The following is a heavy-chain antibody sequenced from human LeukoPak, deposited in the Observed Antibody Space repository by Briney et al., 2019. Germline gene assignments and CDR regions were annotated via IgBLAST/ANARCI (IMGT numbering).Heavy chain of an antibody. CDR2: ISYDGSNK. CDR1: GFTFSSYA. Sequence: PGGSLRLSCAASGFTFSSYAMHWVRQAPGKGLEWVAVISYDGSNKYYADSVKGRFTISRDNSKNTLYLQMNSLRAEDTAVYYCARENSVPAAFDYWGQGTLDTVSS. V-gene: IGHV3-30-3*01. D-gene: IGHD2-2*01. J-gene: IGHJ4*02. CDR3: ARENSVPAAFDY.